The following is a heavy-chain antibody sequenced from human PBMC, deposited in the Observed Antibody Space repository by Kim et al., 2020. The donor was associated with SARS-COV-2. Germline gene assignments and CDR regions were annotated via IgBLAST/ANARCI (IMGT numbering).Heavy chain of an antibody. Sequence: GGSLRLSCAASGFTFDDYAMHWVRQAPGKGLEWVSGISWNSGSIGYADSVKGRFTISRDNAKNSLYLQMNSLRAEDTALYYCAKEGFVRIQLWNPFDYWGQGTLVTVSS. CDR1: GFTFDDYA. J-gene: IGHJ4*02. D-gene: IGHD5-18*01. V-gene: IGHV3-9*01. CDR3: AKEGFVRIQLWNPFDY. CDR2: ISWNSGSI.